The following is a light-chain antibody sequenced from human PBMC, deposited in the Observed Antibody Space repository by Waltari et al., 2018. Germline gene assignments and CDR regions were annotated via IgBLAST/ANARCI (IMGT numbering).Light chain of an antibody. CDR2: RDT. Sequence: SYELTQPPSVSVSPGQTARITCSGDALPKQHGFWYQQKPGQAPVLVIHRDTERPSGIPERFSVSNSGTTVTVTITAGQAEDEADYYCQSADSSGTYVIFGGGTKLSVL. V-gene: IGLV3-25*03. CDR1: ALPKQH. J-gene: IGLJ2*01. CDR3: QSADSSGTYVI.